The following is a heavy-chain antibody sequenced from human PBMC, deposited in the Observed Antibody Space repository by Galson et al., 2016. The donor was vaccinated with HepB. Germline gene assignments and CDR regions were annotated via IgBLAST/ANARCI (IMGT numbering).Heavy chain of an antibody. J-gene: IGHJ6*04. CDR2: ISYDGFNT. CDR1: GFTFSNSG. Sequence: SLRLSCAASGFTFSNSGMHWVRQAPGKGLEWVTVISYDGFNTYYADSVKGRFTISRDNSKNTLYRQMNNLRVEDTAVYHCAKDLVPRTTDYYYGMDVWGTGTTVAVSA. CDR3: AKDLVPRTTDYYYGMDV. V-gene: IGHV3-30*18. D-gene: IGHD2/OR15-2a*01.